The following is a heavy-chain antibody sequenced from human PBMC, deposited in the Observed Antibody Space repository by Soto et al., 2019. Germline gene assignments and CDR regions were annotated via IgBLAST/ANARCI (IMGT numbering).Heavy chain of an antibody. D-gene: IGHD4-17*01. J-gene: IGHJ5*02. Sequence: LGESLKISCKGSGYSFTSYWIGWVRQMPGKGLEWMGIIYPGDSDTRYSPSFQGQVTISADKSISTAYLQWSSLKASDTAMYYCARRVRGWGDYPWFDPWGQGTLVTVSS. CDR1: GYSFTSYW. CDR3: ARRVRGWGDYPWFDP. CDR2: IYPGDSDT. V-gene: IGHV5-51*01.